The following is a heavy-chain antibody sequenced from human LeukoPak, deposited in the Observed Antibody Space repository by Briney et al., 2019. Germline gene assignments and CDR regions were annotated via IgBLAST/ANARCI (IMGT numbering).Heavy chain of an antibody. V-gene: IGHV3-30*18. D-gene: IGHD5-12*01. J-gene: IGHJ6*04. CDR1: GFTFSSYG. Sequence: GRSLRLSCAASGFTFSSYGMHWVRQAPGKGLEWVAVISYDGSNKYYADSVKGRFTISRDNTKNTLYLQMNSLRAEDTAVYYCAKPTPQTIVAHKRYYYGMDVWGKGTTVTVSS. CDR3: AKPTPQTIVAHKRYYYGMDV. CDR2: ISYDGSNK.